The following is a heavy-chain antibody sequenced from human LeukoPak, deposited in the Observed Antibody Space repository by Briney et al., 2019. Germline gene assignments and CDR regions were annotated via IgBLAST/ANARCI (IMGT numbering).Heavy chain of an antibody. CDR3: ARQNSPHGNFDY. Sequence: PGGSLRLSCVGSGFTFSNHAMHWVRQPPGEGLEWVSAIGISADTFYVGSVKGRFTISRENGENSLYLQMNNLGVEDTAIYYCARQNSPHGNFDYWGQGTLVAVSS. D-gene: IGHD1-26*01. CDR1: GFTFSNHA. CDR2: IGISADT. J-gene: IGHJ4*02. V-gene: IGHV3-13*01.